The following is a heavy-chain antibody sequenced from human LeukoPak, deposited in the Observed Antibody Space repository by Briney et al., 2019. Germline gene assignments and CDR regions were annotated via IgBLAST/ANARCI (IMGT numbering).Heavy chain of an antibody. Sequence: SETLSLTCTVSGGSISSYYWSWIRQPPGKGLEWIGYIYYSGSTNYNPSLKSRVTISVDTSKNQFSLKLSSVTAADTAVYYCARYYYDSSGYYFDYWGQGTLVTVSS. CDR3: ARYYYDSSGYYFDY. J-gene: IGHJ4*02. D-gene: IGHD3-22*01. CDR1: GGSISSYY. CDR2: IYYSGST. V-gene: IGHV4-59*01.